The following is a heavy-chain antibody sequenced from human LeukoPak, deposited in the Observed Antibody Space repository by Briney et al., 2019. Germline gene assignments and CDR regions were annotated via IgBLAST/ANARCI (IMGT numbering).Heavy chain of an antibody. J-gene: IGHJ4*02. D-gene: IGHD2-15*01. V-gene: IGHV1-18*01. CDR1: GYTFTSYG. Sequence: ASVKVSCKASGYTFTSYGISWVRQAPGQGLEWMGWIRGYNDNTNYAQKLQGRVTMTTDTSTSTAYMELRSLRSDDTAVYYCARVYCSGGSCYSFDYWGQGTLVTVSS. CDR3: ARVYCSGGSCYSFDY. CDR2: IRGYNDNT.